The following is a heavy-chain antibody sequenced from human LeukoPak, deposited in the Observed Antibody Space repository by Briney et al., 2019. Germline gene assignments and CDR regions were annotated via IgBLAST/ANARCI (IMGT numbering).Heavy chain of an antibody. CDR1: GFTVSSNY. CDR3: ARDDLLHRNWFDP. J-gene: IGHJ5*02. Sequence: PGGSLRLSCAASGFTVSSNYMSWVRPAPGKGLEWVSVIYSGGSTYYADSVKGRFTISRDNSKNTLYLQMNSLRAEDTAVYYCARDDLLHRNWFDPWGQGTLVTVSS. D-gene: IGHD3-22*01. CDR2: IYSGGST. V-gene: IGHV3-53*01.